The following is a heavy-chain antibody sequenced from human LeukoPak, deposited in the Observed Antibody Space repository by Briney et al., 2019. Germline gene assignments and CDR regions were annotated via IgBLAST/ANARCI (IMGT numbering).Heavy chain of an antibody. CDR1: GGSISTSSHF. J-gene: IGHJ4*02. CDR2: VYSSGGT. CDR3: AIVVRYCSMHDCYPFDY. D-gene: IGHD2-2*01. Sequence: PSETLSLTCTVSGGSISTSSHFWGWIRQPPGKGLEWIGTVYSSGGTYYNPSLKSRVTISIDTSKNQFSLKLSSMTAADTAVYYCAIVVRYCSMHDCYPFDYWGQGTLVTVSS. V-gene: IGHV4-39*01.